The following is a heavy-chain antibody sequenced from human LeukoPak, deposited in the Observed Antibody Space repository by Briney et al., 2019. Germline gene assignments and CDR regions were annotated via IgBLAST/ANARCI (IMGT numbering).Heavy chain of an antibody. J-gene: IGHJ3*02. Sequence: PGGSLRLSCAASGFIFSSHYMHWVRQAPGKGLVWVSRINTDGSATNYADSVEGRFTISRDNAKNTLSLQMNSLGAEHTAVYYCARGRSFFASGGPHAFDIGGRGTMVTVS. CDR1: GFIFSSHY. D-gene: IGHD2/OR15-2a*01. CDR3: ARGRSFFASGGPHAFDI. CDR2: INTDGSAT. V-gene: IGHV3-74*01.